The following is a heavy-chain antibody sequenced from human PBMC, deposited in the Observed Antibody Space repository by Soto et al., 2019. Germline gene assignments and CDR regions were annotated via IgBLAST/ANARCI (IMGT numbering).Heavy chain of an antibody. D-gene: IGHD4-17*01. Sequence: SETLSLTCAVSGGSISSSNWWSWVRQPPGKGLEWIGEIYHSGSTNYNPSLKSRVTISVDKSKNQFSLKLSSVTAADTAVYYCARDYGDYAATFDYWGQGTLVTVSS. CDR3: ARDYGDYAATFDY. V-gene: IGHV4-4*02. CDR1: GGSISSSNW. CDR2: IYHSGST. J-gene: IGHJ4*02.